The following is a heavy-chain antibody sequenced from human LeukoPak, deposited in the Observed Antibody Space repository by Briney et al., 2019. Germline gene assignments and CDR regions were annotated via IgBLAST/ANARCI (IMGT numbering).Heavy chain of an antibody. CDR3: ARESTRYYDSWSGYNLLSWFDY. D-gene: IGHD3-3*01. J-gene: IGHJ4*02. Sequence: GGSLRLSCAASGFTFSSHWMSWVRQAPGKGLEWVANIKQDGSEKYYVDSVKGRFTISRDNAKNSLYLQMNSLRAEDTAVYYCARESTRYYDSWSGYNLLSWFDYWGQGTLVTVSS. CDR1: GFTFSSHW. V-gene: IGHV3-7*01. CDR2: IKQDGSEK.